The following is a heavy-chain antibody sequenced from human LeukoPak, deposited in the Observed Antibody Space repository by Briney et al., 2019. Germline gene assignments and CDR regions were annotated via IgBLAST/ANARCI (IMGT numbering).Heavy chain of an antibody. CDR1: GFTVSSYS. CDR3: AKGYSSGWYYFGY. J-gene: IGHJ4*02. Sequence: WGSLRLSCAASGFTVSSYSMNWVRQAPGKGLEWVSSISSRSNYIYYADSVKGRFTISRDNAKNSLYLQMNSLRAEDTAIYYCAKGYSSGWYYFGYWGQGTLVTVSS. V-gene: IGHV3-21*01. CDR2: ISSRSNYI. D-gene: IGHD6-19*01.